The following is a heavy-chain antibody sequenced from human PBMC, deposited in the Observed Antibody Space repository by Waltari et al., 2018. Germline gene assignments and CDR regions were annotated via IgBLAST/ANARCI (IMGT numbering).Heavy chain of an antibody. CDR3: ATDIVVVPAANRA. V-gene: IGHV1-24*01. J-gene: IGHJ5*02. D-gene: IGHD2-2*01. CDR1: GYTLTELS. Sequence: QVQLVQSGAEVKKPGASVTVSCKVSGYTLTELSMHWVRQAPGKGLEWMGGFATEDGETIYEQKIQGRVTMTDDTSTDTAYMELGSLRSEDTAVYYCATDIVVVPAANRAWGQGTLVTVSS. CDR2: FATEDGET.